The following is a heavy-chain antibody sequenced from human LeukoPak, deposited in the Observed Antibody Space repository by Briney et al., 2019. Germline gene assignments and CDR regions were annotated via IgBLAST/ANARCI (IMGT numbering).Heavy chain of an antibody. CDR1: RGFVSTNN. J-gene: IGHJ4*02. Sequence: SESLSVTRPVPRGFVSTNNWAWSRPQVGERLEWIGCIYFSGSTNYNPSLESRVVVSVDTSKNQVSLKLSSVTAADTAIYYCARQRDDSGSTYDYWGQGTLVTVSS. CDR2: IYFSGST. D-gene: IGHD3-10*01. V-gene: IGHV4-4*07. CDR3: ARQRDDSGSTYDY.